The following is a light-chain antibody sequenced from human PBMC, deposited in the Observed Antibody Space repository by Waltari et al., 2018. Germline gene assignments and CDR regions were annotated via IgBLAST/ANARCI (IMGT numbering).Light chain of an antibody. CDR3: SSYTSSGTLRI. CDR2: DVT. V-gene: IGLV2-14*01. CDR1: NSYVGGYNY. J-gene: IGLJ2*01. Sequence: QSVLTQPASVSGSPGQSIPISCTGTNSYVGGYNYVSWYQQYPGKAPRLMIYDVTKRPSGVSNRFSGSKSGNTASLTISGLQAEDEADYYCSSYTSSGTLRIFGGGTKVTAL.